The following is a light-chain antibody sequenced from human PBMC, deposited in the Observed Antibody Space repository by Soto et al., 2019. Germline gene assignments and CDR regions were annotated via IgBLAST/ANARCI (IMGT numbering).Light chain of an antibody. CDR3: CSYVGSYSFV. J-gene: IGLJ1*01. CDR1: SSDVGRYNY. CDR2: DVT. V-gene: IGLV2-11*01. Sequence: QAVVTQPRSVSGSPGQSVTISCTGTSSDVGRYNYVSWYQQYPGKAPQLLIYDVTKRPSGVPGRFSGSKSGNTASLTISGLQADDEADYYCCSYVGSYSFVFGVGTKLTVL.